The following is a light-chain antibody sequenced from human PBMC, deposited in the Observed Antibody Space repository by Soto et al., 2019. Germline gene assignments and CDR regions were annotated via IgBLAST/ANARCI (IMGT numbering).Light chain of an antibody. CDR3: QQRSNWPIT. J-gene: IGKJ5*01. CDR2: GAS. CDR1: QSISSY. V-gene: IGKV3-11*01. Sequence: EIVLTQSPATLSLPPGERAALSCRASQSISSYLAWYQQKPGQAPRLLIYGASNRATGIPARFSGSGSGTDFTLTISSLEPEDFALYYCQQRSNWPITFGQGTRLEIK.